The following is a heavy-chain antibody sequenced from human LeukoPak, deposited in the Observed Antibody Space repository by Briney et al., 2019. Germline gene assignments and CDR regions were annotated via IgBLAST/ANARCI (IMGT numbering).Heavy chain of an antibody. Sequence: SETLSLTCAVYGGSFSGYYWSWIRQPPGKGLEWIGEINHSGSTNYNPSLKSRVTISVDTSKNQFSLKLSSVTAADTAVYYCARGGRKRTVPQPVGYWGQGTLVTVSS. CDR2: INHSGST. D-gene: IGHD1-1*01. V-gene: IGHV4-34*01. J-gene: IGHJ4*02. CDR3: ARGGRKRTVPQPVGY. CDR1: GGSFSGYY.